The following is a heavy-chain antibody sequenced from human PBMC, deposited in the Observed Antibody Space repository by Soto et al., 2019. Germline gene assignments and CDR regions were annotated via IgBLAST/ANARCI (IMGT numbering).Heavy chain of an antibody. D-gene: IGHD6-6*01. CDR2: IYYSGST. J-gene: IGHJ3*02. Sequence: SETLSLTCTVSGGSISSSSYYWGWIRQPPGKGLEWIGSIYYSGSTYYNPSLKSRVTISVDTSKNQFSLKLSSVTAADTAVYYCARRSLDSSSTGVQNAFDIWGQGTMVTVSS. V-gene: IGHV4-39*01. CDR1: GGSISSSSYY. CDR3: ARRSLDSSSTGVQNAFDI.